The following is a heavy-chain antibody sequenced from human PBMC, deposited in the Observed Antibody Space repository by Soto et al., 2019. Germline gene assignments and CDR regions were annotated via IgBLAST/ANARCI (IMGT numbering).Heavy chain of an antibody. CDR3: AKSVSGRRTYYFDY. CDR2: ISGSGDKT. CDR1: GLTYSDSA. V-gene: IGHV3-23*01. Sequence: GGSLRLSCEASGLTYSDSAMSWARQAPGEGLEWVSSISGSGDKTYYADSVKGRFTISRDNTNSRLFLQMNSLRAEDTAVYYCAKSVSGRRTYYFDYWGQGTLVTVSS. J-gene: IGHJ4*02.